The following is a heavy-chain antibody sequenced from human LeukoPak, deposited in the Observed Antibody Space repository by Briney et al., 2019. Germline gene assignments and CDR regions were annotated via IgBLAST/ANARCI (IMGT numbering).Heavy chain of an antibody. V-gene: IGHV4-59*01. CDR2: ISKSGST. D-gene: IGHD6-19*01. CDR3: ALRTLYSSGSERAFDI. Sequence: SETLSLTCTVSGGSISGSYWGWIRQPPGKGLEWIAYISKSGSTNYNPSLKSRVTISVDTSKNQFSLKLSSVTAADTAVYYCALRTLYSSGSERAFDIWGQGTMVTVSS. CDR1: GGSISGSY. J-gene: IGHJ3*02.